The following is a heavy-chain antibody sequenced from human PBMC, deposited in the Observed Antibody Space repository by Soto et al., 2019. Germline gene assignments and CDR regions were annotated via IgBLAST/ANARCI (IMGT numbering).Heavy chain of an antibody. CDR1: GFTFRSYV. CDR2: TSYDGSDK. CDR3: ARWGTTGGLDV. Sequence: QVQLVESGGGGVQPGTSLRVSCVGSGFTFRSYVIHWVRQAPGKGLEWVALTSYDGSDKYYGDSVRGRFTISRDNSRNTVDLQMDSLRLEDTALYYCARWGTTGGLDVWGQGTLVSVSS. V-gene: IGHV3-30*19. D-gene: IGHD3-16*01. J-gene: IGHJ1*01.